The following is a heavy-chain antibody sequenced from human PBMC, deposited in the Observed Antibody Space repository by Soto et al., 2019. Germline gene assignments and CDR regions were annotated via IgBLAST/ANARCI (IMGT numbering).Heavy chain of an antibody. CDR3: ALIKDCSSTDCYLASFDP. Sequence: QVTLKESGPVLVKPTETLTLTCTVSGLSLSNGRLGVSWIRQPPGKALEWLAHIFSNDDKSYSTSLKSRLTTAEDTSRSQVVLTMTIMDPVDSATYDCALIKDCSSTDCYLASFDPWGEGTLVTVSS. CDR1: GLSLSNGRLG. CDR2: IFSNDDK. J-gene: IGHJ5*02. V-gene: IGHV2-26*01. D-gene: IGHD2-2*01.